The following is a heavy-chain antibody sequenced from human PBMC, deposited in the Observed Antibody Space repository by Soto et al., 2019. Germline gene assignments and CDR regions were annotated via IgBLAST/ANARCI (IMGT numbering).Heavy chain of an antibody. CDR1: GFTFSSYS. CDR3: ARDRVTVLYYYYGMDV. Sequence: GGSLRLSCAASGFTFSSYSMNWVRQAPGKGLEWVSSISSSSSYIYYADSVKGRFTIFRDNAKNSLYLQMNSLRAEDTAVYYCARDRVTVLYYYYGMDVWGQGTTVTVSS. V-gene: IGHV3-21*01. J-gene: IGHJ6*02. D-gene: IGHD4-4*01. CDR2: ISSSSSYI.